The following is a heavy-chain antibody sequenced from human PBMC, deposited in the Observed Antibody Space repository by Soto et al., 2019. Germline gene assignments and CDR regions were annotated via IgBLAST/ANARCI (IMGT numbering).Heavy chain of an antibody. J-gene: IGHJ6*02. Sequence: QVQLVQSGAEVKKPGSSVKVSCKASGGTFSSYAISWVRQAPGQGLEWMGGIIPIVGTANYAQKFQGRVTITADEPTRTAYMELRSLRSEDTAVYYCASATNPLYYDSGMDVWGQGTTVNVSS. CDR1: GGTFSSYA. D-gene: IGHD2-8*01. CDR3: ASATNPLYYDSGMDV. V-gene: IGHV1-69*12. CDR2: IIPIVGTA.